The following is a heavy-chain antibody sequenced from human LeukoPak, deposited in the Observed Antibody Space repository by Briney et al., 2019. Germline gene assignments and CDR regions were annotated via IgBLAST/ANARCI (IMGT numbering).Heavy chain of an antibody. J-gene: IGHJ4*02. CDR1: GYTFTGYY. D-gene: IGHD3-16*01. CDR3: ATQRGSYLWGTDFDY. V-gene: IGHV1-2*02. Sequence: ASMKVSCKASGYTFTGYYIHWLRQAPGQGLEWMGFINPNSGGTNYAQKFQGRVTMTRDTSISTAYMGLSRLRSDDTAVYYCATQRGSYLWGTDFDYWGQGTLVTVSS. CDR2: INPNSGGT.